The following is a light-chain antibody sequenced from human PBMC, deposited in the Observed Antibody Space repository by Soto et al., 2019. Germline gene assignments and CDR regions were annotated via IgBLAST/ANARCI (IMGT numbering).Light chain of an antibody. CDR3: QQLNSSPWT. V-gene: IGKV1-9*01. CDR1: RDIVSF. J-gene: IGKJ1*01. Sequence: IQLTQSPSSLSASVGDRVTLTCRASRDIVSFLAWYQQKPGKAPNLLIYGASALQKGVPSRFSGGRSGTEFTLTISSLQPEDFATYYCQQLNSSPWTFGQGTKVKI. CDR2: GAS.